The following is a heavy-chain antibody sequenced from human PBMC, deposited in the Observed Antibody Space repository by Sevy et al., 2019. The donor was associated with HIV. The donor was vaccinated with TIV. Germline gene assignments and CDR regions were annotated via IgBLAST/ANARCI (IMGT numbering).Heavy chain of an antibody. Sequence: PSVKVSCKASGYTFTGYYMHWVRQAPGQGLEWMGWINPNSGGTNYAQTFQGRVTMTRDTSISTAYMELSRLRSDDTAVYYCARVIVKRSSSGWYVGWFDPWGQGTLVTVSS. CDR3: ARVIVKRSSSGWYVGWFDP. CDR2: INPNSGGT. J-gene: IGHJ5*02. V-gene: IGHV1-2*02. D-gene: IGHD6-19*01. CDR1: GYTFTGYY.